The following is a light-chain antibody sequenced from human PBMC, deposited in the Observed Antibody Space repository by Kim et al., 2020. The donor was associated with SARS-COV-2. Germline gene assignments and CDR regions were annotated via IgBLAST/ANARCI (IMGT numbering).Light chain of an antibody. CDR1: SNNNSKYNV. Sequence: GTSYTTSGSETSNNNSKYNVVSWYQQHHDKALNLCIYEVYEQPSGVPDRFSGSKSGNTASLTVSGLQTEDDADYYCSSYAGTRVLFGSGTKVTVL. V-gene: IGLV2-8*01. CDR2: EVY. J-gene: IGLJ1*01. CDR3: SSYAGTRVL.